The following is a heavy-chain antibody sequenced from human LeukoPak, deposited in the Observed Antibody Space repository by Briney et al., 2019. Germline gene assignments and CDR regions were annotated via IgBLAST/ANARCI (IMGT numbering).Heavy chain of an antibody. Sequence: SETLSLTCAVYGGSFSGYYWSWIRQPPGKGMEWIGEINHSGSTNYNPSLKSRVTISVDTSKNQFSLKLSSVTAADTAVYYCARTYRSGWRTFDYWGQGTLVTVSS. D-gene: IGHD6-19*01. CDR1: GGSFSGYY. J-gene: IGHJ4*02. CDR3: ARTYRSGWRTFDY. CDR2: INHSGST. V-gene: IGHV4-34*01.